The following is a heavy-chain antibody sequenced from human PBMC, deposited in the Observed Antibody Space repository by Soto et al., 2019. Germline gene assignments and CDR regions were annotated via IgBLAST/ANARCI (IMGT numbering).Heavy chain of an antibody. D-gene: IGHD2-2*01. Sequence: GGSLRLSCAASGFTFSSYAMSWVRQAPGKGLEWVSAISGSGVSPYYADSVKGRFTISRDNSKNTLYLQMNSLRAEDTAVYYCAKDSLGYCSSTSCAYWGQGTLVTVSS. CDR2: ISGSGVSP. V-gene: IGHV3-23*01. CDR3: AKDSLGYCSSTSCAY. CDR1: GFTFSSYA. J-gene: IGHJ4*02.